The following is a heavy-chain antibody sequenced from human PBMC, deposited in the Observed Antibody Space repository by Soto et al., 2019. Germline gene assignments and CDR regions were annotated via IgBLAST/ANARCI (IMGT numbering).Heavy chain of an antibody. V-gene: IGHV4-39*01. Sequence: QLQLQESGPGLVKPSETLSLTCTVSGGSISSSSYYWGWIRQPPGKGLEWIGSIYYSGSTYYNPSLKSRVTXXVXTXXNPFSLKLSPVTAADTAVYYCARLGVTVYYYGMDVWGQGTTVTVSS. J-gene: IGHJ6*02. CDR3: ARLGVTVYYYGMDV. CDR2: IYYSGST. D-gene: IGHD4-4*01. CDR1: GGSISSSSYY.